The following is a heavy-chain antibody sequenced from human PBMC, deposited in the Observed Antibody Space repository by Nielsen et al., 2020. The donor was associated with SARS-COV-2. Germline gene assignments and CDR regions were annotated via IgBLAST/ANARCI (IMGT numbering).Heavy chain of an antibody. CDR2: IIPIFGTA. CDR1: GGTFSSYA. V-gene: IGHV1-69*13. CDR3: ARVSSLWGYSSSIAGPHYFDY. D-gene: IGHD6-6*01. J-gene: IGHJ4*02. Sequence: SVKVSCKASGGTFSSYAISWVRQAPGQGLEWIGGIIPIFGTANYAQKFQGRVTITADESTSTAYMELSSLRSEDTAVYYCARVSSLWGYSSSIAGPHYFDYWGQGTLVTVSS.